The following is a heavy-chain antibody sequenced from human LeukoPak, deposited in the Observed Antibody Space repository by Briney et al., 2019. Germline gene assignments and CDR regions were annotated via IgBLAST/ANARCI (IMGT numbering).Heavy chain of an antibody. CDR3: ARDRTGAGLIDY. V-gene: IGHV4-59*01. CDR1: GGSISSYY. CDR2: IYCSGST. J-gene: IGHJ4*02. D-gene: IGHD6-19*01. Sequence: SETLSLTCTVSGGSISSYYWSWIRQPAGKGLEWIGYIYCSGSTNYNPSHKSRVTISVDTSKNQFSLKLSSVTAADTAVYYCARDRTGAGLIDYWGQGTLVTVSS.